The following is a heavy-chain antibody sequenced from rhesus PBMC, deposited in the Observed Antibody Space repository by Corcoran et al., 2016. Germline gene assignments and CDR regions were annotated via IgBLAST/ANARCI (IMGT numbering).Heavy chain of an antibody. V-gene: IGHV4-93*01. J-gene: IGHJ4*01. Sequence: QVQLQESGPAVVKPSETLSLPCAVSAGSLRSSHWCSWIRHSPGEGLDGFGGIYGSGGSTEYNPSLKSRVTSSKDTSKNQFSLKLSSVTAADTAVYYCARDRGIAAAGTGGYFDYWGQGVLVTVSS. CDR1: AGSLRSSHW. CDR3: ARDRGIAAAGTGGYFDY. D-gene: IGHD6-25*01. CDR2: IYGSGGST.